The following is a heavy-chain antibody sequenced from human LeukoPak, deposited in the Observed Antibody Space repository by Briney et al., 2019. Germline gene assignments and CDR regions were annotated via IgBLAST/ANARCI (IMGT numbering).Heavy chain of an antibody. CDR3: TRGPSDY. V-gene: IGHV3-48*03. J-gene: IGHJ4*02. CDR1: GFTFSSYE. CDR2: MSSGGSAI. Sequence: GGSLRLSCAASGFTFSSYEMNWVRQAPGKGLEWLSYMSSGGSAIFYADSVKGRFTISRDHAKNSLYLQMNSLRAEDTALYYCTRGPSDYWGQGTLVTVSS.